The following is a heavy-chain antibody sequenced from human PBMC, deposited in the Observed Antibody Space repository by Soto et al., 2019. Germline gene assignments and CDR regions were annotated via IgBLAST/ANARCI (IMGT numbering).Heavy chain of an antibody. V-gene: IGHV4-31*03. J-gene: IGHJ5*02. CDR1: GGSISSGGYY. CDR2: IYYSGST. D-gene: IGHD2-2*01. CDR3: ARGFVVVPAAIRVGWFVP. Sequence: SETLSLTCTVSGGSISSGGYYWSWIRQHPGKGLEWIGYIYYSGSTYYNPSLKSRVTISVDTSKNQFSLKLSSVTAADTAVYYCARGFVVVPAAIRVGWFVPLGQGTLVTVSS.